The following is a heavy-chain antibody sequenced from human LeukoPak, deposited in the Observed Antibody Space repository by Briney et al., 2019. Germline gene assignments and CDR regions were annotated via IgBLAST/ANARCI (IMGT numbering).Heavy chain of an antibody. D-gene: IGHD2/OR15-2a*01. J-gene: IGHJ4*02. CDR1: GFTFSNGW. CDR3: ARSRGGFYHY. V-gene: IGHV3-74*01. Sequence: GGCLRLSCAASGFTFSNGWVHWVRQAPGKGLMWVSRFDTDGSKTTYADSVKGRFTISRDNAKNTLYLQMNSLRVEDTAVYYCARSRGGFYHYWGQGTLVTVSS. CDR2: FDTDGSKT.